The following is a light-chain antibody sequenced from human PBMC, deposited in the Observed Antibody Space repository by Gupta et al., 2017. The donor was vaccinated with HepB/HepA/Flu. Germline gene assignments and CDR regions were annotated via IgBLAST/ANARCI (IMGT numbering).Light chain of an antibody. V-gene: IGKV1-5*03. CDR1: QIISSW. CDR3: QKYDSYSGCT. Sequence: DIQMTQSPSTLSASVGDRVTITCRASQIISSWLAWYQQKPGQAPKLLIYKTSNLESGVPSRFSGSGSGTEFTLTISSLQPDDFATYYCQKYDSYSGCTFGQETKLEIK. J-gene: IGKJ2*02. CDR2: KTS.